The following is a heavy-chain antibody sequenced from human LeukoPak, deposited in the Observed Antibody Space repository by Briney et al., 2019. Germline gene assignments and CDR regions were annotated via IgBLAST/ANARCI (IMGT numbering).Heavy chain of an antibody. J-gene: IGHJ6*03. CDR1: VYTFTSYG. V-gene: IGHV1-18*01. Sequence: ASVKVSCKPSVYTFTSYGINWVRQAPGQGLEWVGWISAYNGNTNYAQKLQGRVTMTKDISTSKAYMELRSLRSDDTAVYYCARNCDFWRANGGYYYMDVWGKGTTVTVSS. CDR2: ISAYNGNT. CDR3: ARNCDFWRANGGYYYMDV. D-gene: IGHD3-3*01.